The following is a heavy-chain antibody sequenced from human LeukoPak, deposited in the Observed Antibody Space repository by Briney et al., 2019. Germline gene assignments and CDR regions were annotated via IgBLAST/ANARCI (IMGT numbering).Heavy chain of an antibody. V-gene: IGHV4-4*09. J-gene: IGHJ5*02. CDR3: AKRQGPNSGSYDYFDP. D-gene: IGHD1-26*01. Sequence: PSETLSLTCTVSGGSISSYYWSWIRQPPGQGLEWIASIHSSGYTNYNTSLQSRVTISVDTSKNQFSLKVSSVTAADTAVYYCAKRQGPNSGSYDYFDPWGQGTLVTVSS. CDR1: GGSISSYY. CDR2: IHSSGYT.